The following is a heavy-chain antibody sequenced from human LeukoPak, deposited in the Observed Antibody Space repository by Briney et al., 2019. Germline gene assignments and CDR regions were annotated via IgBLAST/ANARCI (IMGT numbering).Heavy chain of an antibody. J-gene: IGHJ4*02. CDR1: GGSIRSYY. Sequence: SETLSLTCTVSGGSIRSYYWSWIRQPPGKGLEWIGYIYYSGSTNYNPSLKSRVTISVDTSKNQFSLKLSSVTAADTAVYYCAKGKDYHLDYWGRGTLVTVSS. CDR3: AKGKDYHLDY. D-gene: IGHD4-11*01. V-gene: IGHV4-59*01. CDR2: IYYSGST.